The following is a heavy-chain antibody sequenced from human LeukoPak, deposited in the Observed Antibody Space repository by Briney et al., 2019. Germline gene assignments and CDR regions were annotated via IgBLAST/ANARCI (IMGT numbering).Heavy chain of an antibody. CDR2: IHDDGTTT. D-gene: IGHD2-8*01. Sequence: GRSLRLSCAASGFTFSSYAMHWVRQAPGKGLVWVSRIHDDGTTTNYADSVKGRFTISRDNAKNTLYLQMNSLRAEDTAVYYCAIVYAVPDKRNALDMWGQGTMVTVSS. J-gene: IGHJ3*02. CDR3: AIVYAVPDKRNALDM. CDR1: GFTFSSYA. V-gene: IGHV3-74*01.